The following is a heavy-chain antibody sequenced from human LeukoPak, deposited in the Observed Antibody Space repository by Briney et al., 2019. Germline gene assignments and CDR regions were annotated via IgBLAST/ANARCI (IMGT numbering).Heavy chain of an antibody. CDR2: ISAYNGNT. J-gene: IGHJ5*02. Sequence: ASVKVSCKASGYTFTSYGISWVRQAPGQGLEWMGWISAYNGNTNYAQKFQGRVTMTTDTSTRTAYMELRSLRSDDTAVYYCARGLEWLTRRHNWFDPWGQGTLVTVSS. CDR3: ARGLEWLTRRHNWFDP. D-gene: IGHD3-3*01. V-gene: IGHV1-18*01. CDR1: GYTFTSYG.